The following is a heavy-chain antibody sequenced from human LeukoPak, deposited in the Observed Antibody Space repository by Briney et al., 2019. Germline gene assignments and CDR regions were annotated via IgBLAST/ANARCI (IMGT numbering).Heavy chain of an antibody. CDR2: PILGIA. CDR3: ARDREDYGSGSMGGY. Sequence: PILGIANYAQKFQGRVTITADKSTSTAYMELSSLRSEDTAVYYCARDREDYGSGSMGGYWGQGTLVTVSS. J-gene: IGHJ4*02. D-gene: IGHD3-10*01. V-gene: IGHV1-69*04.